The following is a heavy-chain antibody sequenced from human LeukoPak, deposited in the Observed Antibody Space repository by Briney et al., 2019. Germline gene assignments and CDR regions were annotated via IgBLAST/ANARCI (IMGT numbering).Heavy chain of an antibody. CDR2: IIPIFGTA. Sequence: ASVKVSCKASGGTFISYAISWVRQAPGQGLGWMGGIIPIFGTANYAQKFQGRVTITTDESTSTAYMELSSLRSEDTAVYYCARDRSGSYFDYWGQGTLVTVSS. CDR3: ARDRSGSYFDY. J-gene: IGHJ4*02. V-gene: IGHV1-69*05. D-gene: IGHD1-26*01. CDR1: GGTFISYA.